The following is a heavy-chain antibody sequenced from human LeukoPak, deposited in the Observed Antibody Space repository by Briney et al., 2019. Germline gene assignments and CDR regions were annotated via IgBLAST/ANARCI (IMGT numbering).Heavy chain of an antibody. CDR1: AYSISSDYY. J-gene: IGHJ4*02. Sequence: SETLSLTCAVSAYSISSDYYWGWIRQPPGKGLEWTVSIYHRGSTYYNSSLKSRVTISIDTSKNQFSLEVTSVTAADTAVYYCARHSETIVGSVDFWGQGTLVTVSS. CDR2: IYHRGST. CDR3: ARHSETIVGSVDF. D-gene: IGHD3-3*01. V-gene: IGHV4-38-2*01.